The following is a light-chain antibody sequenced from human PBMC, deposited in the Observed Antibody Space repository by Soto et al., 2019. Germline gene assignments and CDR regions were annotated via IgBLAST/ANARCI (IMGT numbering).Light chain of an antibody. CDR3: QQYETSTPSDT. V-gene: IGKV3-20*01. CDR1: RSLTSSY. CDR2: GAS. Sequence: EIVLTQSPGTLSLSPGERATLSCRASRSLTSSYLAWYQEKPGQAPRLLIYGASSRATGIPDRFSGSGSGTDFTLTISRLEPEDFAVYYFQQYETSTPSDTFGQGTQLEIK. J-gene: IGKJ2*01.